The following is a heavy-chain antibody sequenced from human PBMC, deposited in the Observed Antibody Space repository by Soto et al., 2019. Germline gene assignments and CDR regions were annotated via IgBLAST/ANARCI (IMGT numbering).Heavy chain of an antibody. CDR2: ISAYNGNT. V-gene: IGHV1-18*01. D-gene: IGHD6-13*01. CDR1: GYTFTSYG. Sequence: ASVKVSCKASGYTFTSYGISCVRQAPGQGLEWMGWISAYNGNTNYAQKLQGRVTMTTDTSTSTAYMELRSLRSDDTAVYYCARSASSWFKGWFDPCGQGSLVTVSS. CDR3: ARSASSWFKGWFDP. J-gene: IGHJ5*02.